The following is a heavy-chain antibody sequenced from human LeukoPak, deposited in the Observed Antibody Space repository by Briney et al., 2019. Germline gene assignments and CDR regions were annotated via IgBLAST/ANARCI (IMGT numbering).Heavy chain of an antibody. CDR1: GYTFTGYY. CDR3: ARGYCSGGSCYLDP. J-gene: IGHJ5*02. V-gene: IGHV1-8*03. D-gene: IGHD2-15*01. Sequence: ASVKVSCKASGYTFTGYYMHWVRQATGQGLEWMGWMNPNSGNTGYAQKFQGRVTITRNTSISTAYMELSSLRSEDTAVYYCARGYCSGGSCYLDPWGQGTLVTVSS. CDR2: MNPNSGNT.